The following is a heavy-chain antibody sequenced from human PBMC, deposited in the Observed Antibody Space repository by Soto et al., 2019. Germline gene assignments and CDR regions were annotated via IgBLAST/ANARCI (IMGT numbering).Heavy chain of an antibody. D-gene: IGHD4-17*01. V-gene: IGHV3-48*02. Sequence: EVQLVESGGGLVHPGGSLRLSCAASGFTFSDYSMNWVRQAPGNGLEWVSYITSDGGVTYYADSVKGRFSVSRDNDKKSLFLQMNSLRDEDTAVYYWARLPKGSTVTSWGQGTLVTVSS. J-gene: IGHJ4*02. CDR3: ARLPKGSTVTS. CDR1: GFTFSDYS. CDR2: ITSDGGVT.